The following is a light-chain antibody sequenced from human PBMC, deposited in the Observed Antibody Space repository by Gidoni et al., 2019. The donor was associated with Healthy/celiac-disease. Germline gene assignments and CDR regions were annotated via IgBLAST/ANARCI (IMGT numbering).Light chain of an antibody. J-gene: IGLJ3*02. CDR1: SGHSSYA. V-gene: IGLV4-69*01. Sequence: QLVLTQSPSASASLATPVKLTCTLSSGHSSYAIAWHQQQPEKGPRYLMKLNSDGSHSKGDGIPDRFSGSSSGAERYLTISSLQSEDEADYYCQTWGTGIEVFGGGTKLTVL. CDR2: LNSDGSH. CDR3: QTWGTGIEV.